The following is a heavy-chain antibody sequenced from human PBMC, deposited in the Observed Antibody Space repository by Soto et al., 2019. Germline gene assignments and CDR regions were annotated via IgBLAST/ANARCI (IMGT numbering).Heavy chain of an antibody. D-gene: IGHD1-1*01. CDR3: ARGRYGDY. Sequence: VHLVQSGAEVKKPGASVKVSCKGSGYTFTIYGITWVRQAPGQGLEWMGWISPHNGNTNYAQKLQGRVTVTRDTPTSTAYMKLRSLRSDYTAVYYCARGRYGDYWGQGVLVTVSS. CDR2: ISPHNGNT. V-gene: IGHV1-18*01. J-gene: IGHJ4*02. CDR1: GYTFTIYG.